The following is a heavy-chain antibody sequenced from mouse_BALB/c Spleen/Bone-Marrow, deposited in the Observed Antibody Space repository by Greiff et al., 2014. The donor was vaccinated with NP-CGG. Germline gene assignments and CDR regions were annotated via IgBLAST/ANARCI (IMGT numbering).Heavy chain of an antibody. CDR1: GYAFTNYW. V-gene: IGHV1-54*01. CDR3: ARELVRGMDY. Sequence: VQLQQSGAELVRPGTSVKVSCKASGYAFTNYWIEWIKQRPGQGLEWIGVINPGSGGINYNEKFKGKATLTADKSSSTAYMQLSSLTSDDAAGDFCARELVRGMDYWGQGTSVTVSS. CDR2: INPGSGGI. J-gene: IGHJ4*01. D-gene: IGHD1-1*01.